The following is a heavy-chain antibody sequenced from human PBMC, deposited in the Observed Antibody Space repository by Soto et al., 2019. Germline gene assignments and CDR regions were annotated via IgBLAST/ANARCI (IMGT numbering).Heavy chain of an antibody. CDR3: ARAHGYNYNGYFDL. V-gene: IGHV1-2*02. Sequence: SVKVSCKASGYTFTDYYMHWVRQAPGQGLEWMGWINPNSGDSNYAQKFQGRVTMTRDTSISTASMELNRLRSDDTAIYYCARAHGYNYNGYFDLWGRGTLVTVSS. J-gene: IGHJ2*01. D-gene: IGHD5-12*01. CDR1: GYTFTDYY. CDR2: INPNSGDS.